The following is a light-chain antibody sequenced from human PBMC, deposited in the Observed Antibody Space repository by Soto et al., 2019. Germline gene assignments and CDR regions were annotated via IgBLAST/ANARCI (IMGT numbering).Light chain of an antibody. CDR2: LNSDGSH. Sequence: QSVLTQSPSASASLGASVKLTCTLSSGHSSYAIAWHQQQPEKGPRYLMKLNSDGSHSKGDGIPDRFSGSSSGAERSLTISSLQSEDEADYYCQIWGTGPWVFGGGTEVTVL. CDR1: SGHSSYA. J-gene: IGLJ3*02. V-gene: IGLV4-69*01. CDR3: QIWGTGPWV.